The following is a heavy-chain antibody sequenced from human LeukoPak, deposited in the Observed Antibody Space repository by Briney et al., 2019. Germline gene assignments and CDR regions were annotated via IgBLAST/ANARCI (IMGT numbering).Heavy chain of an antibody. CDR3: ARGPYDFWSGYYGYMDV. V-gene: IGHV4-59*01. CDR2: IYHSGST. D-gene: IGHD3-3*01. J-gene: IGHJ6*03. CDR1: GGSISSYY. Sequence: PSETLSLTCTVSGGSISSYYWTWIRQPPGKGLEYIGYIYHSGSTNYSPSLKSRVTISVDTSKTHFSLKLSSVTAADTAVYYCARGPYDFWSGYYGYMDVWGKGTTVTVSS.